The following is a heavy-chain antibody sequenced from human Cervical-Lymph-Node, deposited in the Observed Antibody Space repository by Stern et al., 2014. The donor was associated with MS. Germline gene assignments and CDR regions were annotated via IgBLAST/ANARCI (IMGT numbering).Heavy chain of an antibody. CDR3: ARSPPHIEVAGTAFDI. CDR2: IYYSGST. Sequence: QVQLQESGPGLVKPSETLSLTCTVSGGSISSYYWSWIRQPPGKGLEWIGYIYYSGSTNYNPSLKSRVTILVDTSKNQFSLKLSSVTAADTAVYYCARSPPHIEVAGTAFDIWGQGTMVTVSS. J-gene: IGHJ3*02. CDR1: GGSISSYY. V-gene: IGHV4-59*01. D-gene: IGHD6-19*01.